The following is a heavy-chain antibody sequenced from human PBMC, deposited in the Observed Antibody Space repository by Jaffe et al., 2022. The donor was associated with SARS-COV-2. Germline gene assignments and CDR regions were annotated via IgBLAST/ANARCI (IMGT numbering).Heavy chain of an antibody. CDR3: TWLGFFYGKYAY. CDR1: GFAFTNAW. J-gene: IGHJ4*02. Sequence: EVQLVESGGGLVKPGGSLRLSCAASGFAFTNAWMSWVRQAPGKGLEWIGLIKSRGSGGTTDFAAPVKGRFTISRDDSKNTVYLQMNSLITEDTAVYYCTWLGFFYGKYAYWGQGTMVTVSS. CDR2: IKSRGSGGTT. V-gene: IGHV3-15*01. D-gene: IGHD2-8*01.